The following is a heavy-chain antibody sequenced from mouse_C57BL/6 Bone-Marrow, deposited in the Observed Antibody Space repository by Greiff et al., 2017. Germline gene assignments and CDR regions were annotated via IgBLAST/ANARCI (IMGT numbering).Heavy chain of an antibody. Sequence: VQLVESGAELVRPGASVKLSCKASGYTFTDYYINWVKQRPGQGLEWIARIYPGSGNTYYNEKFKGKATLTAEKSSSTAYMQLSSLTSEDAAVYYCARGLTTVVPFDYWGQGTTLTVSS. CDR2: IYPGSGNT. CDR3: ARGLTTVVPFDY. D-gene: IGHD1-1*01. V-gene: IGHV1-76*01. J-gene: IGHJ2*01. CDR1: GYTFTDYY.